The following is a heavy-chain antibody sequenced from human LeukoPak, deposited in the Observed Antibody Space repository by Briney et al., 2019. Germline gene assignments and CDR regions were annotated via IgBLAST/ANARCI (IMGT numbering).Heavy chain of an antibody. CDR1: GGSFSGYY. J-gene: IGHJ4*02. CDR2: IIHSEST. V-gene: IGHV4-34*12. Sequence: SETLSLTCAVYGGSFSGYYWSWIRQPPGKGLEWIGEIIHSESTNYNPSLKSQVTISVDTSKNQFSLKLSSVTAADTAVYYCARVRSIVVVPANTRFDYWGQGTLVTVSS. D-gene: IGHD2-2*01. CDR3: ARVRSIVVVPANTRFDY.